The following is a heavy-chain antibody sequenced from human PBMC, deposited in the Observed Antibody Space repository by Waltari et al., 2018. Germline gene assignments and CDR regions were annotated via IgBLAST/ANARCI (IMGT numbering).Heavy chain of an antibody. D-gene: IGHD6-13*01. CDR3: VRDGDRSSWCFDY. CDR2: IWYDDERNK. V-gene: IGHV3-33*01. CDR1: GFTFRAHA. J-gene: IGHJ4*02. Sequence: QVQLVESGGGVVQPGRSLRLSCAASGFTFRAHAMHWVPQAPGKGLDGVAKIWYDDERNKHYADSVKGRFTTSRDNSKNRLYLQMNSLRAEDTAVYYCVRDGDRSSWCFDYWGQGTLVTVSS.